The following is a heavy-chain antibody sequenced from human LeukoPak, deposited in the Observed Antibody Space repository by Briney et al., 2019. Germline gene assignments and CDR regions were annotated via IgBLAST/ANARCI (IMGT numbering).Heavy chain of an antibody. Sequence: GASVKVSCKASGYTFTSYDINWVRQATGQGLEWMGWMNPNSGNTGYAQKFQGRVTMTRNTSISTAYMELSSLRSEDTAVYYCARHDYGDLYYYYGMDVWGQGSTVTVSS. CDR2: MNPNSGNT. J-gene: IGHJ6*02. D-gene: IGHD4-17*01. CDR1: GYTFTSYD. CDR3: ARHDYGDLYYYYGMDV. V-gene: IGHV1-8*01.